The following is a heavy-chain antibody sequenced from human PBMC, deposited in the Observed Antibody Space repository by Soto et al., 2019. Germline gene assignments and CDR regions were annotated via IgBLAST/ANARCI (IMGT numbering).Heavy chain of an antibody. D-gene: IGHD2-2*01. CDR3: AGSTAANWLDP. J-gene: IGHJ5*02. CDR2: IDGDGSGS. CDR1: GFTFSTSW. V-gene: IGHV3-74*01. Sequence: GGSLRLSCAAYGFTFSTSWMHWVRQVPGKGLVWVSRIDGDGSGSIYADSVRGRFTISRDNAKNMLYLQMNSLRAEDTAVYYCAGSTAANWLDPWGQGTLVTVSS.